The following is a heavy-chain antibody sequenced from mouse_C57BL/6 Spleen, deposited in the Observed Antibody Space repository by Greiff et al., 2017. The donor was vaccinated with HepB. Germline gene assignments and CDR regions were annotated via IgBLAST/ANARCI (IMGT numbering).Heavy chain of an antibody. J-gene: IGHJ3*01. CDR2: ISSGGDYI. CDR1: GFTFSSYA. Sequence: EVKVVESGEGLVKPGGSLKLSCAASGFTFSSYAMSWVRQTPEKRLEWVAYISSGGDYIYYADTVKGRFTISRDNARNTLYLQMSSLKSEDTAMYYCTRDREVVAPFAYWGQGTLVTVSA. V-gene: IGHV5-9-1*02. CDR3: TRDREVVAPFAY. D-gene: IGHD1-1*01.